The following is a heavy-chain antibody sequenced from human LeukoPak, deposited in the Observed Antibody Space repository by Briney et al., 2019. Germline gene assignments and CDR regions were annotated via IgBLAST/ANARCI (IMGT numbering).Heavy chain of an antibody. V-gene: IGHV4-59*08. Sequence: SETLSLTCTVSGDSISSYYWSWIRQPPGKGLEWIGYIYYNVTTNYNPSLKSRVTISVDTSKNQFSLKLSSVTAADTAVYYCARVGYDYYDSSGFFDYWGQGTLVTVSS. CDR1: GDSISSYY. J-gene: IGHJ4*02. CDR3: ARVGYDYYDSSGFFDY. D-gene: IGHD3-22*01. CDR2: IYYNVTT.